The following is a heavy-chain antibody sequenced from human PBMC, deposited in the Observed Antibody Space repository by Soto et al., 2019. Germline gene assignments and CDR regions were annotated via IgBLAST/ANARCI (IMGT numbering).Heavy chain of an antibody. V-gene: IGHV4-59*08. CDR2: IYYSGST. CDR3: ARGRADFYY. Sequence: QVQLQESGPGLVKPSETLSLTCTVSGGSISSYYWSWIRQPPGKGLEWIGYIYYSGSTNYNPSLKSRVTIAVGTSKNQFALKLSSVSAADTAVYYCARGRADFYYWGQGTLVTLSS. J-gene: IGHJ4*02. D-gene: IGHD6-19*01. CDR1: GGSISSYY.